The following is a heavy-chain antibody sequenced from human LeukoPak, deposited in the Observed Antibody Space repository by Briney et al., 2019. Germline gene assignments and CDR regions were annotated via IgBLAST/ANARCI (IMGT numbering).Heavy chain of an antibody. CDR2: IYSGGST. V-gene: IGHV3-53*01. Sequence: GSLRLSCAASGFTVSSNFLSWVRQAPGKGLEWVSVIYSGGSTYYADSVKGRFTISRDNSKNTLYLQMNSLRAEDTAVYYCARVGGSSWYDYYYYGMDVWGKGTTVTVSS. D-gene: IGHD6-13*01. CDR3: ARVGGSSWYDYYYYGMDV. CDR1: GFTVSSNF. J-gene: IGHJ6*04.